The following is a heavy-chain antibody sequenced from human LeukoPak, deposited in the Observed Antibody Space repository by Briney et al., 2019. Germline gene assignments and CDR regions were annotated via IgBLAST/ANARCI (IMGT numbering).Heavy chain of an antibody. CDR1: GFGFSNYP. CDR2: ISYDGSSR. D-gene: IGHD7-27*01. V-gene: IGHV3-30*04. CDR3: ASPPGRPNGD. J-gene: IGHJ4*02. Sequence: GGSLRLSCAASGFGFSNYPMQWVRQAPGKGLEWVATISYDGSSRYSADSVKGRFTISRDNSKNTLSLQMNSLRAEDTAMYYCASPPGRPNGDWGQGTLVTVSS.